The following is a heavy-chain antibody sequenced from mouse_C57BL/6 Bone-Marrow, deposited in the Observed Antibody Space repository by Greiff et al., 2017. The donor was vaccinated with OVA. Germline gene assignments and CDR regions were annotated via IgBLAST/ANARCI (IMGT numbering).Heavy chain of an antibody. CDR3: AKASMRYSNYEDYYAMDY. D-gene: IGHD2-5*01. J-gene: IGHJ4*01. V-gene: IGHV2-5*01. Sequence: QVQLQQSGPGLVQPSQSLSITCTVSGFSLTSYGVHWVRQSPGKGLEWLGVIWRGGSTDYNAAFMSRLSITKDNSKSQVFFKMNSLQADDTAIYYCAKASMRYSNYEDYYAMDYWGQGTSVTVSS. CDR2: IWRGGST. CDR1: GFSLTSYG.